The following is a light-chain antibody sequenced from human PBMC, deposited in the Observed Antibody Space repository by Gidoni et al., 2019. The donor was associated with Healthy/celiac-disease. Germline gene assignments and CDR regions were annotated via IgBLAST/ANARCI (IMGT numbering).Light chain of an antibody. Sequence: EIVLTQSPGTLSLSPGERATLSCRASQSVSSSYLAWYQQKPGQAPRLLIYGASSRATGIPDRFSGSGSGTDFTLTISRLEPDDFAVYYCQQYGSSPCTFGQXTKLEIK. CDR2: GAS. CDR3: QQYGSSPCT. CDR1: QSVSSSY. J-gene: IGKJ2*02. V-gene: IGKV3-20*01.